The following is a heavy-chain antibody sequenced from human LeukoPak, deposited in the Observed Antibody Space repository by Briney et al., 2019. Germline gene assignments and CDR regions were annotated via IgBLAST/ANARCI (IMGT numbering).Heavy chain of an antibody. J-gene: IGHJ5*02. Sequence: SVKVSCKASGGTFSSYAISWVRQAPGQGLEWLGGIIPIFGTANYAQKFQGRVTITTGESTSTAYMELSSLRSEDTAVYYCARDAVAVAGTDWFDPWGQGTLVTVSS. CDR2: IIPIFGTA. D-gene: IGHD6-19*01. V-gene: IGHV1-69*05. CDR1: GGTFSSYA. CDR3: ARDAVAVAGTDWFDP.